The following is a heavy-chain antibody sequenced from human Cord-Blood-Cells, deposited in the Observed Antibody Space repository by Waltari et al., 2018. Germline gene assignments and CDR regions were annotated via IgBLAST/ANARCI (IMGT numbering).Heavy chain of an antibody. CDR3: AKSLGVVVVAADY. Sequence: QVQLVESGGGVVQPGRSLRLSCAASGFTFSSYGMHWVRQAPGKGLEWVAVISYDGSNKYYADPVKGRFTISRDNSKNTLYLQRNSLRAEDTAVYYCAKSLGVVVVAADYWGQGTLVTVSS. V-gene: IGHV3-30*18. CDR1: GFTFSSYG. J-gene: IGHJ4*02. D-gene: IGHD2-15*01. CDR2: ISYDGSNK.